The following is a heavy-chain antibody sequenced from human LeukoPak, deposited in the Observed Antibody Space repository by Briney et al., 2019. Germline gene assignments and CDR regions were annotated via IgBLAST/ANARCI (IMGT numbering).Heavy chain of an antibody. CDR1: GGSISSAGYS. J-gene: IGHJ4*02. Sequence: KTSQTLSLTCAVSGGSISSAGYSWSWIRQPPGKGLEWIGSIYYSGSTYYNPSLKSRVTISIDTSKNQFSLKLSSVTAADTPVYYCARSEPTWYFDYWGQGTLVTVSS. CDR3: ARSEPTWYFDY. V-gene: IGHV4-30-2*03. CDR2: IYYSGST. D-gene: IGHD1-14*01.